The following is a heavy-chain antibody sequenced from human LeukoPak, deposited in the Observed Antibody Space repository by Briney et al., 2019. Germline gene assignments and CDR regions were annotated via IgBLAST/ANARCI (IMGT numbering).Heavy chain of an antibody. CDR2: IYYSGST. J-gene: IGHJ4*02. V-gene: IGHV4-59*01. CDR3: ARGGIVVGN. Sequence: KPSETLSLTCTVSGGSISSYYWSWIRQPPGKGLEWIGYIYYSGSTNYNPSLKSRVTISVDTSKNQFSLKLSSETAADTGVYYCARGGIVVGNWGQGTLVTVSS. D-gene: IGHD2-15*01. CDR1: GGSISSYY.